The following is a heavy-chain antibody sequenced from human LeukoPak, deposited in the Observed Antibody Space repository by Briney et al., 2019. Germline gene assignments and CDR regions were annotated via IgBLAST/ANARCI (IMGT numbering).Heavy chain of an antibody. CDR1: GYSISSGYY. J-gene: IGHJ4*02. Sequence: SETLSLTCTVSGYSISSGYYWGWIRQPPGKGLEWIGSIYHTGSTYYNPPLKSRVTISVDTSKNQFSLKLSSVTAADTAVYYCARSDGYSSSWYSYWGQGTLVTVSS. D-gene: IGHD6-13*01. V-gene: IGHV4-38-2*02. CDR2: IYHTGST. CDR3: ARSDGYSSSWYSY.